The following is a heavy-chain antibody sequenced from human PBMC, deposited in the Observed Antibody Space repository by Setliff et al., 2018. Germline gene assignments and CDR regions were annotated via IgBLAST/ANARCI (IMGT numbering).Heavy chain of an antibody. J-gene: IGHJ4*02. CDR1: GYSFTLCA. CDR2: MNIDNGKT. CDR3: SRCESCGSSHCSPYDY. V-gene: IGHV1-3*03. D-gene: IGHD2-2*01. Sequence: ASVKVSCKASGYSFTLCAMNWMRQAPGQRLEGMGWMNIDNGKTEYSQEFQDRVTFTRDTFAETAYMELRSLTSDDMAVYFCSRCESCGSSHCSPYDYCGQGALVTVSS.